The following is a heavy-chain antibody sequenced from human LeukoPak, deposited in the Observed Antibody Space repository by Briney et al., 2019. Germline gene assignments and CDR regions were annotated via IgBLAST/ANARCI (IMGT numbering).Heavy chain of an antibody. CDR1: GFTFSSYA. D-gene: IGHD1-26*01. CDR2: IRSKANSYAT. Sequence: GGSLRLSCAASGFTFSSYAMSWVRQASGKGLEWVGRIRSKANSYATAYAASVKGRFTISRDDSKNTAYLQMNSLKTEDTAVYYCTRQVDSGSYDYYGMDVWGQGTTVTVSS. V-gene: IGHV3-73*01. J-gene: IGHJ6*02. CDR3: TRQVDSGSYDYYGMDV.